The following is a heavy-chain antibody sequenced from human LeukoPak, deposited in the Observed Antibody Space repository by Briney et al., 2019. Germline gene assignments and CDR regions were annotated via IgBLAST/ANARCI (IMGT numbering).Heavy chain of an antibody. CDR2: TYYRSKWYN. J-gene: IGHJ4*02. D-gene: IGHD2-2*01. CDR1: GDSFSSNSAA. CDR3: ARDLAYCSSTSCLSANLDY. Sequence: SQTLSLTCAISGDSFSSNSAAWNWIRQSPSRGLEWLGRTYYRSKWYNDYAVSVKSRITINPDTSKNQFSLQLNSVTPEDTAVYYCARDLAYCSSTSCLSANLDYWGQGTLVTVSS. V-gene: IGHV6-1*01.